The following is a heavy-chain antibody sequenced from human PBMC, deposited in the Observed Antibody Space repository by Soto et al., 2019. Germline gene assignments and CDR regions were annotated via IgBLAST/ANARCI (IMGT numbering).Heavy chain of an antibody. CDR2: INVGNGNT. Sequence: QVHLVQSGAEEKKPGVSVKISCKASGYTFTSYVIHWVRQAPGQSLEWMGWINVGNGNTEYSHKLQGRVTITRDTSANTVYMELSSLRSEDTAVYYCARGNQVLDVWGQGTTVTVSS. D-gene: IGHD2-2*01. CDR1: GYTFTSYV. J-gene: IGHJ6*02. CDR3: ARGNQVLDV. V-gene: IGHV1-3*05.